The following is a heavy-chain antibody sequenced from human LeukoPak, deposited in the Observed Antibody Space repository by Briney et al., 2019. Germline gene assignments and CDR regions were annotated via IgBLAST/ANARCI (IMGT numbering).Heavy chain of an antibody. CDR1: GFTVSSNY. D-gene: IGHD7-27*01. V-gene: IGHV3-53*01. J-gene: IGHJ3*02. Sequence: PGGSLRLSCAASGFTVSSNYMSWVRQAPGKGLEWVSVIYSGGSTYYADSVKGRFTISRDNSKNTLYLQMNSLRAEDTAVYYCARNSELGSDAFDIWGQGTMVTVSS. CDR3: ARNSELGSDAFDI. CDR2: IYSGGST.